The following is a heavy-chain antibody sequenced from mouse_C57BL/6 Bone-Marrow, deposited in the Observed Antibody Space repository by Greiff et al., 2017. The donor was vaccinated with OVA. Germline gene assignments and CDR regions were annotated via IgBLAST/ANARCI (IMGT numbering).Heavy chain of an antibody. V-gene: IGHV1-18*01. CDR1: GYTFTDYN. D-gene: IGHD1-1*01. CDR2: INPNNGGT. Sequence: EVQLQQSGPELVKPGASVKIPCKASGYTFTDYNMDWVKQSHGKSLEWIGDINPNNGGTIYNQKFKGKATLTVDKSSSTAYMELRSLTSEDTAVYYCARRILFITTVVEASYYFDYWGQGTTLTVSS. J-gene: IGHJ2*01. CDR3: ARRILFITTVVEASYYFDY.